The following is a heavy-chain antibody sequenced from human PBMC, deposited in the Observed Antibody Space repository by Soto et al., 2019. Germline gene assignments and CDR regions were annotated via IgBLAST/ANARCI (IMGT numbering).Heavy chain of an antibody. CDR1: GGTLSDYA. V-gene: IGHV1-69*13. CDR3: ARMCSHTNCLCDAFDI. CDR2: IIPIFGSA. D-gene: IGHD2-2*01. Sequence: SVKVSCKASGGTLSDYAFSWVRQAPGQGLEWMGGIIPIFGSANYAQKLQGRVTITADESTKTAYMELSSLRSEDTAVYYCARMCSHTNCLCDAFDIWGQGTMVTVSS. J-gene: IGHJ3*02.